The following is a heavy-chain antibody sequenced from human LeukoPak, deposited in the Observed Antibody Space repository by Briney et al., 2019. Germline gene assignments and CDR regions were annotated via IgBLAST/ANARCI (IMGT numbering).Heavy chain of an antibody. Sequence: SGGSLRLSCTASGFTFSNSWMHWVRQAPGKGLVWVSRINPDGRTINYADSVKGRFTISRDNAKNTLYLQMNSLRAEDTAVYYCARDMAAAGYWGQGTLVTVSS. CDR2: INPDGRTI. J-gene: IGHJ4*02. D-gene: IGHD6-13*01. V-gene: IGHV3-74*01. CDR3: ARDMAAAGY. CDR1: GFTFSNSW.